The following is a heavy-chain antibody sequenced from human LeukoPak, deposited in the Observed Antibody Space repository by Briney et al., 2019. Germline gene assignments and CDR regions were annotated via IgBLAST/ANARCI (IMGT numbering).Heavy chain of an antibody. J-gene: IGHJ4*02. CDR2: ISSSGSTI. CDR1: GFTFSSYE. CDR3: ARRGPYYYDSSGFDY. V-gene: IGHV3-48*03. D-gene: IGHD3-22*01. Sequence: PGGSLRLSCAASGFTFSSYEMNWVRQAPGKGLEWVSYISSSGSTIYYADSVKGRFTISRDNAKNSLYLQMNSLRAEDTAVYYCARRGPYYYDSSGFDYWGQGTLVTVSS.